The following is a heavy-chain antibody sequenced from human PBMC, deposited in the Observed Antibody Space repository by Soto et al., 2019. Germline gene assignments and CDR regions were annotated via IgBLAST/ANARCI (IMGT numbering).Heavy chain of an antibody. J-gene: IGHJ5*02. CDR2: IIPIFGTA. Sequence: ASVKVSCKASGGTFSSYAISWVRQAPGQGLEWMGGIIPIFGTANYAQKFQGRVTITADESTSTAYMELSSLRSEDTAVYYCARDGGSNLFISRFDPWGQGTLVTVSS. CDR3: ARDGGSNLFISRFDP. CDR1: GGTFSSYA. D-gene: IGHD3-16*01. V-gene: IGHV1-69*13.